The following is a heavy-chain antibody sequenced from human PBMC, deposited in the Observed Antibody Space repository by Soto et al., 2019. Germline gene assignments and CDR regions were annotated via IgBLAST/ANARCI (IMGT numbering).Heavy chain of an antibody. CDR3: ARELQYDFWSCRHDWFDP. D-gene: IGHD3-3*01. J-gene: IGHJ5*02. V-gene: IGHV3-30-3*01. Sequence: GGSLRLSCAASGFTFSSYAMHWVRQAPGKGLEWVAVISYDGSNKYYADSVKGRFTISRDNSKNTLYLQMNSLRAEDTAVYYCARELQYDFWSCRHDWFDPWGQGTLVTVPS. CDR2: ISYDGSNK. CDR1: GFTFSSYA.